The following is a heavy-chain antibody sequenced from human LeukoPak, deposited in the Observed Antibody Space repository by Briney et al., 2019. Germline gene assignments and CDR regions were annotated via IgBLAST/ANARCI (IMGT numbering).Heavy chain of an antibody. J-gene: IGHJ4*02. V-gene: IGHV4-59*12. Sequence: PSETLSLTCTVSGGSISNYYWSWIRQPPGKGLEWIGYIYYSGSTNYNPSLKSRVTISVDTSKNQFSLKLSSVTAADTAVYYCARGLRAYYDFWSGYFDYWGQGTLVTVSS. CDR1: GGSISNYY. D-gene: IGHD3-3*01. CDR2: IYYSGST. CDR3: ARGLRAYYDFWSGYFDY.